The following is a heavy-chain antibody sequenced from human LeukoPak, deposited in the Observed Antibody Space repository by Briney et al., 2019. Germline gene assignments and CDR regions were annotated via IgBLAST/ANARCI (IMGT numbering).Heavy chain of an antibody. CDR3: ARRAVDNSYYYYMDV. V-gene: IGHV1-8*03. CDR2: MNPKSGNT. J-gene: IGHJ6*03. D-gene: IGHD6-19*01. CDR1: GYTFTSYD. Sequence: ASVTVSCTASGYTFTSYDINWVRQVTGQGLEWMGWMNPKSGNTGYAQKFQGRVTITRNTSISTAYMEVSSLRYEDTAVYYCARRAVDNSYYYYMDVWGKGTTVTVSS.